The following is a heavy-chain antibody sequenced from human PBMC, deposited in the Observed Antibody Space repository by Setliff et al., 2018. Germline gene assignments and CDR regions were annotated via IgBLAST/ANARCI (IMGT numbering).Heavy chain of an antibody. J-gene: IGHJ3*02. V-gene: IGHV4-4*09. CDR3: ATNRDGYNQEAFDI. Sequence: ETLSLTCRVSGGSVSTFYWTWIRQPPGKGLEWIGYIFTSGNTNYNPSLKSRVTISGDTSKNQFSLKLSSVTAADTAVYYCATNRDGYNQEAFDIWGQGTMVTVSS. CDR1: GGSVSTFY. CDR2: IFTSGNT. D-gene: IGHD5-12*01.